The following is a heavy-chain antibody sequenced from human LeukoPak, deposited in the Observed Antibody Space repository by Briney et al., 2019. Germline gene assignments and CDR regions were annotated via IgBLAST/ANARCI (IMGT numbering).Heavy chain of an antibody. D-gene: IGHD5-18*01. CDR2: TYYRSKWYN. Sequence: SQTLSLTCAISGDSVSSNSAAWNWIRQSPSRGLEWLGRTYYRSKWYNDYAVSVKSRITINPDTSKNQISLKVSSVTAADTAVYYCARDHVDTVMVFTSTHAFDMWGQGTMVTVSS. J-gene: IGHJ3*02. CDR3: ARDHVDTVMVFTSTHAFDM. V-gene: IGHV6-1*01. CDR1: GDSVSSNSAA.